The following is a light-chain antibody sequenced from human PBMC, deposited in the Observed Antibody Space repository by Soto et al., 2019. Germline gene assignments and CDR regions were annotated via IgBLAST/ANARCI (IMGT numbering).Light chain of an antibody. J-gene: IGKJ4*01. V-gene: IGKV3-15*01. CDR1: QSVHNN. CDR2: DTS. CDR3: QQYEILPLT. Sequence: EVVMTQSPATLSVSPGDRATLSCRASQSVHNNLAWYQQKPGQAPRLLIFDTSTRATDIPIRFTGGGSGKEFTITISSLQSEDSAVYYCQQYEILPLTCGGGTKVEIK.